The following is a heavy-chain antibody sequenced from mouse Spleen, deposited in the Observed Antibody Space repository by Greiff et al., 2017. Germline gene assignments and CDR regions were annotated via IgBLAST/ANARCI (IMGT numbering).Heavy chain of an antibody. J-gene: IGHJ2*01. D-gene: IGHD1-1*01. CDR3: ARCHYYYGSSYEERYYFDD. CDR2: IYPRSGNH. CDR1: GYTFTSYG. Sequence: VQLQQSGAELARPGASVKLSCKASGYTFTSYGISWVKQRTGQGLEWIGEIYPRSGNHYYNEKFKGKATLTADKSSSTAYMELRSLTSEDSAGYFCARCHYYYGSSYEERYYFDDWGEGTTLTVSS. V-gene: IGHV1-81*01.